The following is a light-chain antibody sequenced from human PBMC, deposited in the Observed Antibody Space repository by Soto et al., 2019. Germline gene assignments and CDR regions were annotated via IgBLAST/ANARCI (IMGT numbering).Light chain of an antibody. V-gene: IGKV1-5*03. J-gene: IGKJ1*01. CDR3: QQYNSFSGT. CDR2: EAS. CDR1: QSINYW. Sequence: DIPMTQSPSTLSASVGDRVTITCRASQSINYWLAWYQQKPGKAPKLLIYEASRLESGVPSRFSGSGSGTEFTLTISSLQPDDFATYFCQQYNSFSGTFGQGTKVEVK.